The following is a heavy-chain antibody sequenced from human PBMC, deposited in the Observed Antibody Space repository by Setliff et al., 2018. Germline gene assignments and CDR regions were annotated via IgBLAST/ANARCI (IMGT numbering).Heavy chain of an antibody. J-gene: IGHJ6*02. D-gene: IGHD5-18*01. CDR2: INQGGSDQ. V-gene: IGHV3-7*01. Sequence: LRLSCSASGFTFSSLWMAWVRQAPGKGLEWVANINQGGSDQFYVDSVKGRFTISRDNAKNSLYLDLNSLRAEDMAVYYCAKDGGTSMVKTYYYGLDVWGQGTTVTVSS. CDR1: GFTFSSLW. CDR3: AKDGGTSMVKTYYYGLDV.